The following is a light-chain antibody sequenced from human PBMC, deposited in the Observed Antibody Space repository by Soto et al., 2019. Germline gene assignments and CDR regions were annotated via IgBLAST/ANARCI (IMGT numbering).Light chain of an antibody. V-gene: IGKV1-5*03. J-gene: IGKJ1*01. CDR1: QSVNSW. Sequence: DIQMTQSPSTLSAAVGDRVTITCRASQSVNSWLAWYQQKPGKAPKLLIYKASSLESGVPSRFSGRGSGTEFTLTISSLQPDDFATYYCQQYKSYSPWTFGQGTKVEIK. CDR3: QQYKSYSPWT. CDR2: KAS.